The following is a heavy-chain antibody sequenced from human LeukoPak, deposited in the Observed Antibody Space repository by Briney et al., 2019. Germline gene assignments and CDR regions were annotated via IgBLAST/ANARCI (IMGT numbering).Heavy chain of an antibody. Sequence: PGGSLRLSCAASGFNFSIYSMNWVRQAPGKGLEWVSYITRSSTTIYYADSVKGRFTISRDNAKNSLYLQLNSLRAEDTAVYYCAKGKYYYDSSGQEAFDIWGQGTMVTVSS. CDR1: GFNFSIYS. J-gene: IGHJ3*02. CDR2: ITRSSTTI. V-gene: IGHV3-48*01. CDR3: AKGKYYYDSSGQEAFDI. D-gene: IGHD3-22*01.